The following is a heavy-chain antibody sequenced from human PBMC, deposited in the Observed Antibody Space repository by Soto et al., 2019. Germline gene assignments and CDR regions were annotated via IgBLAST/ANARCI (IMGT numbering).Heavy chain of an antibody. D-gene: IGHD4-4*01. CDR3: TRPSKDGYSFGY. J-gene: IGHJ4*02. CDR1: GFTFTDSA. V-gene: IGHV3-73*01. Sequence: EVQLVESGGGLVQPGGSLKLSCAASGFTFTDSAFHWVRQASGKGLEWVGRIRSKSNNYATAHAASVTGRFSISRDDSRNTAYLQMNSLKTEDTAVYYCTRPSKDGYSFGYCGQGTLVTVSS. CDR2: IRSKSNNYAT.